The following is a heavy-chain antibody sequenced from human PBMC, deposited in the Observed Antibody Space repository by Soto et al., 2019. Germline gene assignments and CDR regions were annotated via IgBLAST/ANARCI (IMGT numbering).Heavy chain of an antibody. J-gene: IGHJ6*02. CDR2: IYHSGST. Sequence: ETLSLTCAVSGYSISSGYYWGWIRQSPGKGLEWIGSIYHSGSTYYNPSLKSRVIISVDTSKNQFSLKLSSVTAADTAVYYCARLAPIAAADGMDVWGQGTTVTVSS. V-gene: IGHV4-38-2*01. CDR1: GYSISSGYY. D-gene: IGHD6-13*01. CDR3: ARLAPIAAADGMDV.